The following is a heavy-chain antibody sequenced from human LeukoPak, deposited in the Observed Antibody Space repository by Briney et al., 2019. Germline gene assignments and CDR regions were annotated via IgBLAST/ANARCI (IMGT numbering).Heavy chain of an antibody. D-gene: IGHD6-25*01. CDR2: ISSSGGHT. V-gene: IGHV3-23*01. CDR1: GLTISNYA. J-gene: IGHJ4*02. CDR3: ASGLELDY. Sequence: GGSLRLSCAVSGLTISNYAIAWVRQALGKGLEWVSSISSSGGHTYYGGSVKGRFAISRDNSKNTVYLQMNSLRAEDTAVYYCASGLELDYWGQGTLVTXSS.